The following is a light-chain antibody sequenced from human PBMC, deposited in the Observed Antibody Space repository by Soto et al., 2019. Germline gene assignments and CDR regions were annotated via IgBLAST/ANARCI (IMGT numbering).Light chain of an antibody. CDR1: SSDVGGYNY. V-gene: IGLV2-14*01. Sequence: QSALTQPATVSGSPGQSITISCTGTSSDVGGYNYVSWYQQYPGKAPKVMIYEVSNRPSGVSNRFSGSKSGNTASLTISGLQAEDEADYYCTSYTSRKTVIFGGGTQLTVL. CDR3: TSYTSRKTVI. CDR2: EVS. J-gene: IGLJ2*01.